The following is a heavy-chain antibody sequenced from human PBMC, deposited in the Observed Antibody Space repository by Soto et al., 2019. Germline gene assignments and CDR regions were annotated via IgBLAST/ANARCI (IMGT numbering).Heavy chain of an antibody. V-gene: IGHV1-69*02. CDR1: GGTFSSYT. CDR2: IIPILGIA. CDR3: AMEYCSSTSCYRDY. J-gene: IGHJ4*02. D-gene: IGHD2-2*02. Sequence: QVQLVQSGAEVKKPGSSVKVSCKASGGTFSSYTISWVRQAPGQGLEWMGRIIPILGIANYAQKFQGRVALXAXKXPSTAYTELSSLRSEDTAVYYCAMEYCSSTSCYRDYWGQGTLVTVSS.